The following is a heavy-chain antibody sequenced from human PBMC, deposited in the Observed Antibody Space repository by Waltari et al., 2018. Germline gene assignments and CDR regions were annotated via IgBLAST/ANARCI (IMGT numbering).Heavy chain of an antibody. D-gene: IGHD3-3*01. CDR1: GFTFSSYA. CDR2: IYSGGSST. J-gene: IGHJ6*03. Sequence: EVQLLESGGGLVQPGGSLRLSCAASGFTFSSYAMSWVRQAPGKGLEWVSVIYSGGSSTYYADSVKGRFTISRDNSKNTLYLQMNSLRAEDTAVYYCAKGPRTIWYYYYYMDVWGKGTTVTVSS. CDR3: AKGPRTIWYYYYYMDV. V-gene: IGHV3-23*03.